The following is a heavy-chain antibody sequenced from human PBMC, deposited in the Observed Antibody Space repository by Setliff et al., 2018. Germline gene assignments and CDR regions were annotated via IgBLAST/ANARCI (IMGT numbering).Heavy chain of an antibody. CDR2: ISSDGSTV. J-gene: IGHJ6*02. CDR3: AKDISRYYYGMDV. D-gene: IGHD3-9*01. CDR1: GFTFSTYE. Sequence: GGSLRLSCAASGFTFSTYEMNWVRQAPGKGLEWVSYISSDGSTVFYADSVKGRFTISRDNSKNSLYLQMNSLRAEDTALYYCAKDISRYYYGMDVWGQGTTVTAP. V-gene: IGHV3-48*03.